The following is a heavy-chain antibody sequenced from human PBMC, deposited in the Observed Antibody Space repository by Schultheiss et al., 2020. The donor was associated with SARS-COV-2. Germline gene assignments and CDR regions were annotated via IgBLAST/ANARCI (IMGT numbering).Heavy chain of an antibody. CDR2: IYYTGST. CDR3: ARNDRYVPFDP. CDR1: GFTFSDHY. J-gene: IGHJ5*02. V-gene: IGHV4-59*11. D-gene: IGHD2-21*01. Sequence: GSLRLSCAASGFTFSDHYMDWVRQAPGKGLEWIGYIYYTGSTYYNPSLRSRLTISLDTSKNQFSLKMSSVTAADTAVYYCARNDRYVPFDPWGQGTLVTVSS.